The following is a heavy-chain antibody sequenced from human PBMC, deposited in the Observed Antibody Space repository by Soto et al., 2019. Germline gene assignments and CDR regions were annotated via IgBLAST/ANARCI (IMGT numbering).Heavy chain of an antibody. V-gene: IGHV4-31*03. Sequence: PSETLSLTFTVSGGSINRCGYYWTWIRQHPGKGLEWIGSVYYSGSTNYNPSLKSRVTISVDTSKNQFSLKLSSVSAADTAVYYCARGAGGNFYFDYWGQGTLVTVSS. D-gene: IGHD2-21*02. J-gene: IGHJ4*02. CDR2: VYYSGST. CDR3: ARGAGGNFYFDY. CDR1: GGSINRCGYY.